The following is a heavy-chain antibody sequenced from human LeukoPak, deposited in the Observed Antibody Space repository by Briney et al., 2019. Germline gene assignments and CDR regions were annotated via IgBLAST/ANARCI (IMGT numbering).Heavy chain of an antibody. CDR2: INPSGGST. D-gene: IGHD3-16*01. J-gene: IGHJ4*02. CDR1: GYTFTSYY. V-gene: IGHV1-46*01. Sequence: ASVKVSCKASGYTFTSYYMHWVRQAPGQGLEWMGIINPSGGSTSYAQKLQGRVTMTTDTSTSTAYMELRSLRSDDTAVYYCARDGVIGGRGHDYWGQGTLVTVSS. CDR3: ARDGVIGGRGHDY.